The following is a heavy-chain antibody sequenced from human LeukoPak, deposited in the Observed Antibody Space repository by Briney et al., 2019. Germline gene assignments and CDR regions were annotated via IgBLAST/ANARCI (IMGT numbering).Heavy chain of an antibody. V-gene: IGHV3-30*14. CDR2: ISFDGSNK. CDR3: ARAVGLRYFDWLLPTYYYYYYMDV. Sequence: GGSLRLSCAASGFTFSTYAIHWVRQAPGKGLEWVAVISFDGSNKYYADSVKGRFTISRDNPKNTLYLQMNSLRAEDTAVYYCARAVGLRYFDWLLPTYYYYYYMDVWGKGTTVTISS. D-gene: IGHD3-9*01. J-gene: IGHJ6*03. CDR1: GFTFSTYA.